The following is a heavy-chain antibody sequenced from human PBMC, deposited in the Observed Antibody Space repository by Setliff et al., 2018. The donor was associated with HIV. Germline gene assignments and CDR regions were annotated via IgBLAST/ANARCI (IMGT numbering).Heavy chain of an antibody. V-gene: IGHV4-61*02. CDR2: IYSSGST. D-gene: IGHD1-26*01. Sequence: SETLSLTCTVSGGSISSGSHYWNWVRQSAGKGLEWIGRIYSSGSTNYNPSLNSRVSISVDTSKNQFSLKLNSVAAADTAVDFCARDKGGTYDGMYYYYYMDVWGKGPRSPSP. CDR1: GGSISSGSHY. CDR3: ARDKGGTYDGMYYYYYMDV. J-gene: IGHJ6*03.